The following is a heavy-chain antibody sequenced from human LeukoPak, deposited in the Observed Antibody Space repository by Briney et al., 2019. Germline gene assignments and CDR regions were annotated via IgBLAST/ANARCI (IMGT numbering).Heavy chain of an antibody. D-gene: IGHD6-19*01. CDR3: AKASASSGWYSSYYFDY. CDR2: ISGSGGST. Sequence: GGSLRLSCAASGFTFSSYAMSWVRQAPGKGLEWVSAISGSGGSTYYADSVKGRFTISRDNSKNTLYLQMNSLRAEDTAVYYCAKASASSGWYSSYYFDYWGQGTLVTVSS. CDR1: GFTFSSYA. J-gene: IGHJ4*02. V-gene: IGHV3-23*01.